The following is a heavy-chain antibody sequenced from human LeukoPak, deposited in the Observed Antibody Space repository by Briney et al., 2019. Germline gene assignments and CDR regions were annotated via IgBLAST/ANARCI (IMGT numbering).Heavy chain of an antibody. CDR3: AREGNDYVWGDTLTYYYYMDV. V-gene: IGHV4-34*01. J-gene: IGHJ6*03. CDR2: INHSGST. D-gene: IGHD3-16*01. CDR1: GGSFSGYY. Sequence: PSETLSLTCAVYGGSFSGYYWSWIRQPPGKGLEWIGEINHSGSTNYNPSLKSRVTISVDTSKNQFSLKLSSVTAADTAVYYCAREGNDYVWGDTLTYYYYMDVWGKGTTVTISS.